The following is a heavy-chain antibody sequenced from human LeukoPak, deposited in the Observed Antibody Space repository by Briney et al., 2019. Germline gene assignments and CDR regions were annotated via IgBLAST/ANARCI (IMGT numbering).Heavy chain of an antibody. CDR3: ASVDCSSSSCYSLGFDY. Sequence: PGGSLRLSCAASGFTFSTYWMGWVRQALGKGLEWVANIKQDGSAKYYVDSVKGRFTISRDNAENSLYLQMNSLRAEDSAVYYCASVDCSSSSCYSLGFDYWGQGTQVTVSS. V-gene: IGHV3-7*01. J-gene: IGHJ4*02. D-gene: IGHD2-2*01. CDR1: GFTFSTYW. CDR2: IKQDGSAK.